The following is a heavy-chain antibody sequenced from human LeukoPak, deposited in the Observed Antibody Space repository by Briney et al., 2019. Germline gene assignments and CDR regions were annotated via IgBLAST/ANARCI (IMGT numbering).Heavy chain of an antibody. CDR1: GFAFSSYN. CDR2: IGGSGSPT. Sequence: GGSLRLSCAASGFAFSSYNMNWVRQAPGKGLEWISYIGGSGSPTHYADSVRGRFTISRDNAKSSLYLQMNSLRDDDTALYYCARRPYSDTSGRLSDVWGQGTTVTVSS. CDR3: ARRPYSDTSGRLSDV. V-gene: IGHV3-48*02. D-gene: IGHD3-22*01. J-gene: IGHJ6*02.